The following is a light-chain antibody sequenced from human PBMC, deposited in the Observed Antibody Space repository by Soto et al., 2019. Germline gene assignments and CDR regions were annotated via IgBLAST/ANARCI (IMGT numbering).Light chain of an antibody. CDR2: LGS. Sequence: DIVMTQSPLSLPVTPGEPASISCRSSQSLLYSNGYTYLDWYLQKPGQSPQLLIYLGSSRASGVPDRFSGSGSGTDFTLKISRVEAEDVGVYYCMQPLQSWTFGQGTKVDIK. J-gene: IGKJ1*01. CDR1: QSLLYSNGYTY. CDR3: MQPLQSWT. V-gene: IGKV2-28*01.